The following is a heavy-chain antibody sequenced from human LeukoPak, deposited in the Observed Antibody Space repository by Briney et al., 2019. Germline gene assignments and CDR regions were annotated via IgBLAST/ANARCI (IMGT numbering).Heavy chain of an antibody. Sequence: AGSLRLSCAASGFTFSRNWMSWVRQAPGKGLEWVANIKQDGSEKYYVDSVKGRFTISRDNAKNSLYLQMNSLRAEDTAVYYCARVSVRGVLPPYFDYWGQGTLVTVSS. CDR1: GFTFSRNW. CDR3: ARVSVRGVLPPYFDY. D-gene: IGHD3-10*01. V-gene: IGHV3-7*01. CDR2: IKQDGSEK. J-gene: IGHJ4*02.